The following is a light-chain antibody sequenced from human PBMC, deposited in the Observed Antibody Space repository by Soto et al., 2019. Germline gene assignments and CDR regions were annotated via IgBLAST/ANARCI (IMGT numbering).Light chain of an antibody. CDR3: QHYGDSRT. V-gene: IGKV3-20*01. Sequence: EIVLTQSPDTLSLSPGDRATLSCRASQNVSSNYLAWYQQKPGQAPRLLIYDASSRATDISDRFSGSGSGTDFTLTISRLEPEDFAVYFCQHYGDSRTFGQGTKVEIK. J-gene: IGKJ1*01. CDR1: QNVSSNY. CDR2: DAS.